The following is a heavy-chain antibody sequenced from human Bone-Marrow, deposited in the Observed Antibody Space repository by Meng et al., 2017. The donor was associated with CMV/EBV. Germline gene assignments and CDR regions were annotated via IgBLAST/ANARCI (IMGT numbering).Heavy chain of an antibody. CDR3: ARQQLVPPYYHYGMDV. J-gene: IGHJ6*02. CDR2: ITSSSSYI. V-gene: IGHV3-11*06. CDR1: GFTFSDYY. Sequence: GESLKISCAASGFTFSDYYMSWIRQAPGKGLEWVSSITSSSSYIYYADSVKGRFTISRDNAKNSLYLQMHSLRADDTAVYYCARQQLVPPYYHYGMDVWVQGTTVTVSS. D-gene: IGHD6-13*01.